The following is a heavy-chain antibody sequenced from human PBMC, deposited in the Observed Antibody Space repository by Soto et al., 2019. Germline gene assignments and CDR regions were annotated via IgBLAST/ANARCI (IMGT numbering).Heavy chain of an antibody. CDR2: ISVSSTYA. CDR3: ARGVRYYSSEKPANFDY. J-gene: IGHJ4*02. V-gene: IGHV3-11*05. Sequence: QVQLLESGGGLVKPGGSLRLSCAASGFTFSDYYMSWIRQAPGKGLECVAYISVSSTYANYADSVEGRFTISRDNAKNSLFLQMNSLRADDTAVYYCARGVRYYSSEKPANFDYWGQGALVTVSS. CDR1: GFTFSDYY. D-gene: IGHD3-10*01.